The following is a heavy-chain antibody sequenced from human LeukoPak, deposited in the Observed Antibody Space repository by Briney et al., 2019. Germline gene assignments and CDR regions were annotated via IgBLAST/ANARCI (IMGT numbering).Heavy chain of an antibody. D-gene: IGHD2/OR15-2a*01. CDR3: ARSRSRTTATYDFDY. J-gene: IGHJ4*02. CDR1: GGTFSSYA. Sequence: SVKVSCKASGGTFSSYAISWMRQAPGQGLEWMGGIIPIFGTANYAQKFQGRVTITADESTSTAYMELSSLRSEDTAVYYCARSRSRTTATYDFDYWGQGTLVTVSS. CDR2: IIPIFGTA. V-gene: IGHV1-69*13.